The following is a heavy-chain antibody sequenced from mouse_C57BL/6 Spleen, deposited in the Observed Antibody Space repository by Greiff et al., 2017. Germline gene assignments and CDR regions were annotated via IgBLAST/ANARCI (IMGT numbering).Heavy chain of an antibody. D-gene: IGHD2-4*01. CDR3: ARHYDYEYFDV. V-gene: IGHV1-82*01. J-gene: IGHJ1*03. Sequence: QVQLQQSGPELVKPGASVKISCKASGYAFSSSWMNWVKQRPGKGLEWIGRIYPGDGDTNYNGKFKGKATLTADKSSRTAYMQLSSLTSWDTAGYCCARHYDYEYFDVWGTGTTVTVSS. CDR1: GYAFSSSW. CDR2: IYPGDGDT.